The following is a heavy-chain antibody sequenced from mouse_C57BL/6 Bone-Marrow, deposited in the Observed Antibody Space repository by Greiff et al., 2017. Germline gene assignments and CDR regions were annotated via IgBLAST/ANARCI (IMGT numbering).Heavy chain of an antibody. V-gene: IGHV1-59*01. D-gene: IGHD1-1*01. Sequence: QVQLQQPGAELVRPGTSVKLSCKASGYTFTSYWMHWVKQRPGQGLEWIGVIDPSDSSTNSTQKLKGKATLTVDTSYRTAYMQLSSLTSEDSAVYYCAIGPITTVVAPNFDVWGTGTTVTVSS. CDR3: AIGPITTVVAPNFDV. CDR1: GYTFTSYW. CDR2: IDPSDSST. J-gene: IGHJ1*03.